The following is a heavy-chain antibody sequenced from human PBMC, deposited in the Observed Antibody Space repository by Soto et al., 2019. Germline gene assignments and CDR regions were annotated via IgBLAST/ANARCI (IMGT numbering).Heavy chain of an antibody. CDR3: AKDGVARNGDWDWFDP. J-gene: IGHJ5*02. Sequence: EVQLLESGGGLVQPGGSVRLSCAASGFTFRNYAMTWVRQAPGQGLGWVSSIHGEGAGTYYADSVKGRFTVSRDDSKETLYLQRSSLRVDDTAVYYCAKDGVARNGDWDWFDPWGQGTLVTVAS. D-gene: IGHD6-19*01. CDR2: IHGEGAGT. V-gene: IGHV3-23*01. CDR1: GFTFRNYA.